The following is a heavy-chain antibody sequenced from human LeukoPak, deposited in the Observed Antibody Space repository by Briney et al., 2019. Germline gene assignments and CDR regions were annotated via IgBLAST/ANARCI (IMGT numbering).Heavy chain of an antibody. V-gene: IGHV4-59*01. CDR1: GGSISSYY. CDR2: IYYSGST. Sequence: PSETLSLTCTVSGGSISSYYWSWIRQPPGKGLEWIRYIYYSGSTNYNPSLKSRVTISVDTSKNQFSLKLSSVTAADTAVYYCAIDPEGGNSPFDYWGPGTLVTVSS. CDR3: AIDPEGGNSPFDY. D-gene: IGHD4-23*01. J-gene: IGHJ4*02.